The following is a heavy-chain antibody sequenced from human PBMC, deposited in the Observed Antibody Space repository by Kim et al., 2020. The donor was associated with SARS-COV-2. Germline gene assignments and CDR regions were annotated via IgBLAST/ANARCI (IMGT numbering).Heavy chain of an antibody. D-gene: IGHD6-6*01. Sequence: ASVKVSCKASGYTFTSYGISWVRQAPGQGLEWMGWISAYNGNTNYAQKLQGRVTMTTDTSTSTAYMELRSLRSDDTAVYYCARARAARYYYYYGMDVWGQGTTVTVSS. CDR2: ISAYNGNT. CDR3: ARARAARYYYYYGMDV. CDR1: GYTFTSYG. V-gene: IGHV1-18*01. J-gene: IGHJ6*02.